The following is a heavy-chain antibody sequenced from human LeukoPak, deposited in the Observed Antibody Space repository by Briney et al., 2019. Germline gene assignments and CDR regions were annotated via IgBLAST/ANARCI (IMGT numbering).Heavy chain of an antibody. CDR2: ISSSGSTI. J-gene: IGHJ6*02. D-gene: IGHD2-2*01. V-gene: IGHV3-11*01. CDR1: GFTFSDYY. CDR3: ARERRYCSSTSCYLPYYYYGMDV. Sequence: GGSLRLSCAASGFTFSDYYMSWIRQAPGKGLEWVSYISSSGSTIYYADSVKGRFTISRDNAKNSLYLQMNSLRAEDTAVYYCARERRYCSSTSCYLPYYYYGMDVWGQGTTVTVSS.